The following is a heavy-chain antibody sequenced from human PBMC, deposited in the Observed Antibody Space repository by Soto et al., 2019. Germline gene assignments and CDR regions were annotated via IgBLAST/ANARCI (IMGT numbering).Heavy chain of an antibody. CDR2: ISNTGGST. V-gene: IGHV3-23*01. Sequence: EVQLLESGGGLVQPGGSLRLSCAASGFIFSSFAMSWVRQATGKGLEWVSTISNTGGSTYSAGSVKGRFTISRDNSKNTLYLQMNSLRAEATAVYYCAKDPDISGWYQTDLDYLGQGTLVTVSS. D-gene: IGHD6-19*01. J-gene: IGHJ4*02. CDR3: AKDPDISGWYQTDLDY. CDR1: GFIFSSFA.